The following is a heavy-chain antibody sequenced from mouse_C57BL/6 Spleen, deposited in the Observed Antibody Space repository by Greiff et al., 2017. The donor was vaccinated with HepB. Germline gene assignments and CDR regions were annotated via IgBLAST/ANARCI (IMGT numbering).Heavy chain of an antibody. CDR2: ISYSGST. V-gene: IGHV3-1*01. Sequence: EVQRVESGPGMVKPSQSLSLTCTVTGYSITSGYDWHWIRHFPGNKLEWMGYISYSGSTNYNPSLKSRISITHDTSKNHFFLKLNSVTTEDTATYYCARETSNYCLDYWGQGTTLTVSS. D-gene: IGHD2-5*01. CDR3: ARETSNYCLDY. CDR1: GYSITSGYD. J-gene: IGHJ2*01.